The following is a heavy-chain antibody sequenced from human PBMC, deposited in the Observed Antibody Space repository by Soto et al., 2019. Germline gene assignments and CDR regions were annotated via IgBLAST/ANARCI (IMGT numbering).Heavy chain of an antibody. CDR3: AVTTGY. CDR1: GYTFIDYD. J-gene: IGHJ4*02. V-gene: IGHV1-8*02. Sequence: QVRVLQSGAEVKKPGASVKVSCKTSGYTFIDYDINWVRQAPGQGLEWMGWVSPDHNNAGYAQKFQGRVTMTTNNSINTAYMELTSLRFEDTAVYYCAVTTGYWGQGSMVTVSS. D-gene: IGHD4-17*01. CDR2: VSPDHNNA.